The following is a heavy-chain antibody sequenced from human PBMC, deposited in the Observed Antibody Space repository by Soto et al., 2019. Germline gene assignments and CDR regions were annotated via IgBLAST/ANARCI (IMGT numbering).Heavy chain of an antibody. CDR1: GGSISSGDYY. CDR2: IYYSGST. V-gene: IGHV4-30-4*01. CDR3: AREGSGGFDP. Sequence: SETLSLTCTVSGGSISSGDYYWSWIRQPPGKGLERIGYIYYSGSTYYNPSLKSRVTISVDTSKNQFSLKLSSVTAADTAVYYCAREGSGGFDPWGQGTLVTVSS. J-gene: IGHJ5*02.